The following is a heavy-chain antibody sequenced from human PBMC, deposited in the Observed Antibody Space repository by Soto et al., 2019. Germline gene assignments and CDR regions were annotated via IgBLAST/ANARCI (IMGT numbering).Heavy chain of an antibody. V-gene: IGHV3-11*01. D-gene: IGHD2-8*01. CDR2: ISSSGSTI. CDR1: GFTFSDYY. J-gene: IGHJ6*02. CDR3: ARDVLMTPGYYYYYYGMDV. Sequence: GGSLRLSCAASGFTFSDYYMSWIRQAPGKGLEWVSYISSSGSTIYYADSVKGRFTISRDNAKNSLYLQMNSLRAEDTAVYYCARDVLMTPGYYYYYYGMDVWGQGTTVTVSS.